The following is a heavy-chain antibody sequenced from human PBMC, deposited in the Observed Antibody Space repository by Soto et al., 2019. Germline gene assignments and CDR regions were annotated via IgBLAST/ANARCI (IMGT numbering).Heavy chain of an antibody. CDR3: ARVGPIVGAILSPFDY. D-gene: IGHD1-26*01. V-gene: IGHV1-69*01. Sequence: VQLVESGAEVKKPGSSVKVSCKASGGTFSSYAISWVRQAPGQGLEWMGGIIPIFGTANYAQKFQGRVTITADESTSKAYMELSSLRSEDTAVYYCARVGPIVGAILSPFDYWGQGTLVTVSS. CDR2: IIPIFGTA. J-gene: IGHJ4*02. CDR1: GGTFSSYA.